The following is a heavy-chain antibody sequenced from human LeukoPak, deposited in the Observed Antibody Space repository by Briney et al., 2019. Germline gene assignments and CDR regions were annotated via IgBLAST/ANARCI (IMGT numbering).Heavy chain of an antibody. D-gene: IGHD2-2*02. CDR2: IIPIFGTA. J-gene: IGHJ5*02. CDR1: GGTFSSYA. V-gene: IGHV1-69*13. CDR3: AGAKDIVVVPAAIPENWFDP. Sequence: SVKVSCKASGGTFSSYAISWVRQAPGQGLEWMGGIIPIFGTANYAQKFQGRVTITADESTSTAYMELSSLRSEDTAVYYCAGAKDIVVVPAAIPENWFDPWGQGTLVTVSS.